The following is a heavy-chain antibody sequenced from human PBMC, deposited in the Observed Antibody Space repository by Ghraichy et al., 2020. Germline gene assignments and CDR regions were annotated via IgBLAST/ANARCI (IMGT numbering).Heavy chain of an antibody. V-gene: IGHV3-7*01. CDR3: ARVRAAAGFDY. Sequence: GGSLRLSCAASGFTFSHYWMSWVRQAPGKGLEWVANIKQDGSEIYYVDSGKGRFTISRDNAKNSLYLQMNSLRAEDTAMYYCARVRAAAGFDYWGQGTLVTVSS. J-gene: IGHJ4*02. D-gene: IGHD6-13*01. CDR1: GFTFSHYW. CDR2: IKQDGSEI.